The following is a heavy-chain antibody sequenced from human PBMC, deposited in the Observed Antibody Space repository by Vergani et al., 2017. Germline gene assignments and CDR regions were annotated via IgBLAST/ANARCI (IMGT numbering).Heavy chain of an antibody. V-gene: IGHV3-23*01. Sequence: EVQLLESGGDFVQPGGSLRLSCAASGFTFNHYAMNWVRQAPGKGLEWVSGISGRCGSTYYAGPVKGRFTISRDSSKNTLYLKMNSLSAGDTAVYYCANANPRNSGYDYLYYYHAMDVWGQGTTVTVSS. CDR3: ANANPRNSGYDYLYYYHAMDV. D-gene: IGHD5-12*01. J-gene: IGHJ6*02. CDR2: ISGRCGST. CDR1: GFTFNHYA.